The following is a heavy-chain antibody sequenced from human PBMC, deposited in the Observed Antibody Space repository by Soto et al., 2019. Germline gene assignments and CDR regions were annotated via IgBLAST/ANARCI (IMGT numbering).Heavy chain of an antibody. CDR2: IIPIFGTA. Sequence: SVQVSCEASGGTFSSYAISWVRQAPGQGLEWMGGIIPIFGTANYAQKFQGRVTITADESTSTAYMELSSLGSEDTAVYYCARVPQEYDFWSGYTHYYGMDVWGQVTTVTVSS. CDR3: ARVPQEYDFWSGYTHYYGMDV. D-gene: IGHD3-3*01. CDR1: GGTFSSYA. V-gene: IGHV1-69*13. J-gene: IGHJ6*02.